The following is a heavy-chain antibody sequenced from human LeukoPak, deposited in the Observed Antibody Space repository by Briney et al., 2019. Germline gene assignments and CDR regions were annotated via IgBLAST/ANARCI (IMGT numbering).Heavy chain of an antibody. CDR2: IIPIFGTA. D-gene: IGHD2-15*01. CDR1: GGTFSSYA. CDR3: AIGYCSGRSCYGYYYGMDV. J-gene: IGHJ6*04. Sequence: SVKVSCKASGGTFSSYAISWVRQAPGQGLEWMGGIIPIFGTANYAQKFQGRVTITADESTSTAYMELSSLRSEDTAVYYCAIGYCSGRSCYGYYYGMDVWGKGTTVTVSS. V-gene: IGHV1-69*13.